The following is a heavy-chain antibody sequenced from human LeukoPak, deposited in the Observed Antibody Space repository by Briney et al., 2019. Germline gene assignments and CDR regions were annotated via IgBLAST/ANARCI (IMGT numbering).Heavy chain of an antibody. D-gene: IGHD2-8*02. CDR1: GGSISSGDYY. CDR3: ARRIDTVLDY. CDR2: IYYSGST. Sequence: SETLSLTCTVSGGSISSGDYYWSWIRQPPGKGPEWIGYIYYSGSTYYNPSLKSRVTISVDTSKNQFSLKLSSVTAADTAVYYCARRIDTVLDYWGQGTLVTVSS. J-gene: IGHJ4*02. V-gene: IGHV4-30-4*08.